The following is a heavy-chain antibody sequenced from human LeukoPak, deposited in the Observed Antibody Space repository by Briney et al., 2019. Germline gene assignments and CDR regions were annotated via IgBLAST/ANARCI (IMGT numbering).Heavy chain of an antibody. CDR2: ISSNGDIT. V-gene: IGHV3-23*01. Sequence: GGSLRLSCVASRFTFNTYAVNWVRQAPGKGLEWVSAISSNGDITYHADSVRGRFTISRDNSKNTVFLQMNSLRAEDTAVYYCATVKRDCSGGSCYSYDYWGQGTPVTVSS. CDR3: ATVKRDCSGGSCYSYDY. CDR1: RFTFNTYA. D-gene: IGHD2-15*01. J-gene: IGHJ4*02.